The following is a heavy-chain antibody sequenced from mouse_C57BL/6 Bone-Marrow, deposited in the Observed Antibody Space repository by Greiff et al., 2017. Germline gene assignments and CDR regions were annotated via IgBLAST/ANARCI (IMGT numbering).Heavy chain of an antibody. D-gene: IGHD1-1*01. V-gene: IGHV1-81*01. CDR3: ASVRTVLSDY. CDR2: IYPRSGNT. J-gene: IGHJ2*01. CDR1: GYTFTRYG. Sequence: QVQLQQSGAELARPGDSVKLSCKASGYTFTRYGISWLKQRTGQGLEWIGEIYPRSGNTYYNEKLQGKGTLTADKSAITAYMELRSLTSEDSAVYVCASVRTVLSDYWGQGTTLTGSS.